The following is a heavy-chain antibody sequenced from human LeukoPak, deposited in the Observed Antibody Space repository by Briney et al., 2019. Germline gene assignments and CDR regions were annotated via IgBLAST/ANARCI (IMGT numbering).Heavy chain of an antibody. CDR3: AREAGLGVGDTYFDY. CDR2: ISSSSSTI. V-gene: IGHV3-48*04. D-gene: IGHD3-3*01. J-gene: IGHJ4*02. CDR1: GFIFSSYS. Sequence: GGSLRLSCAASGFIFSSYSMNWVRQAPGKGLEWVSYISSSSSTIYYADSVKGRFTISRDNAKNSLYLQMNSLRAEDTAVYYCAREAGLGVGDTYFDYWGQGTLVTVSS.